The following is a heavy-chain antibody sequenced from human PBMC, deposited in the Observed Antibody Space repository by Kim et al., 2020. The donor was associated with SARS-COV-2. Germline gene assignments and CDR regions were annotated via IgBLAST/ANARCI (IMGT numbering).Heavy chain of an antibody. D-gene: IGHD4-4*01. V-gene: IGHV5-51*01. CDR2: IYPGGSDS. Sequence: GESLKISCKGSEYNFINYWIAWVRQMPGKGLEWMGIIYPGGSDSRYRPSFEGQVTISADKSINTAYLQWNSLKASDTAMYYCTRHVGNSNRDGFDIWGQGTMVTVSS. CDR1: EYNFINYW. J-gene: IGHJ3*02. CDR3: TRHVGNSNRDGFDI.